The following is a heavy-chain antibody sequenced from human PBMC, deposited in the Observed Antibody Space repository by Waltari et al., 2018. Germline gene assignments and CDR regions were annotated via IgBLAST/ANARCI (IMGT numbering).Heavy chain of an antibody. D-gene: IGHD3-16*01. Sequence: QVQLQQWGAGLLKPSETLSLTCAVYGGTFNDHYWNWIRQPPGKGLEWIGQINDSGSTNYNPSLRSRVTISVDTSKNQFSLKLSSVTAADTAVYYCARDSLGVNGEVWGQGTLVTVSS. V-gene: IGHV4-34*01. CDR3: ARDSLGVNGEV. J-gene: IGHJ4*02. CDR2: INDSGST. CDR1: GGTFNDHY.